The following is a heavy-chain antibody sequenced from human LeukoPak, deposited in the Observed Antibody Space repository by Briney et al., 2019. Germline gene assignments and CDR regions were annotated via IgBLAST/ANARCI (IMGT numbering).Heavy chain of an antibody. D-gene: IGHD2-21*02. Sequence: ASVKVSCKASGYTFTGYDINWVRQATGQGLEWMGWMNPNSGNTGYAQKFQGRVTMTRNTSISTAYMELSSLRSEDTAVYYCARDLAGLLDLDYWGQGTLVTVSS. J-gene: IGHJ4*02. CDR2: MNPNSGNT. V-gene: IGHV1-8*01. CDR1: GYTFTGYD. CDR3: ARDLAGLLDLDY.